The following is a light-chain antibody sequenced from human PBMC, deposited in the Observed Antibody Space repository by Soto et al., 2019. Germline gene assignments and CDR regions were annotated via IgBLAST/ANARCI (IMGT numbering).Light chain of an antibody. J-gene: IGKJ3*01. CDR1: QSVSSN. CDR3: HQYNNAPAT. V-gene: IGKV3-15*01. CDR2: GAS. Sequence: EIVMPQSPATLSVSPGERATLSCRASQSVSSNLAWYKQKPVQAPRRLIYGASTRGTGIPARFSGSGSGTALTLTISSLQSEEFEVYALHQYNNAPATFGPGTKVDSK.